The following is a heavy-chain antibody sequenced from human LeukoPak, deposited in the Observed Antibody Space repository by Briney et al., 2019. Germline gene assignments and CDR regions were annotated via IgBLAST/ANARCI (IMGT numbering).Heavy chain of an antibody. V-gene: IGHV3-30*18. D-gene: IGHD6-13*01. CDR1: GFTFSSYG. CDR3: AKDRLAAADDYYYGMDV. J-gene: IGHJ6*02. Sequence: PGGSLRLSCAASGFTFSSYGMHWVRQAPGKGLEWVAVISYDGSNKYYADSVKGRFIIPRDNSKNTLYLQMNSLRAEDTAVYYCAKDRLAAADDYYYGMDVWGQGTTVTVSS. CDR2: ISYDGSNK.